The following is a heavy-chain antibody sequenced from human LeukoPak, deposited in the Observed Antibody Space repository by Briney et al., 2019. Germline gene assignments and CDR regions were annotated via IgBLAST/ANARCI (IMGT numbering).Heavy chain of an antibody. V-gene: IGHV3-30*19. CDR1: GFTFSSHG. D-gene: IGHD6-13*01. CDR3: ARAGYSSSWYIEGYYYYYYMDV. Sequence: GGSLRFSCGASGFTFSSHGMHWVRQAPGKGLEWVAVISYDGSNKYYADSVKGRFTISRDNSKNTLYLQMNSLRSEDTAVYYCARAGYSSSWYIEGYYYYYYMDVWGKGTTVTVSS. J-gene: IGHJ6*03. CDR2: ISYDGSNK.